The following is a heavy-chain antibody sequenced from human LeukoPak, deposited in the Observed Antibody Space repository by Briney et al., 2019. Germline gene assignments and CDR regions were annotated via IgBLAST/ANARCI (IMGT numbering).Heavy chain of an antibody. J-gene: IGHJ4*02. D-gene: IGHD5-18*01. CDR2: VSGSGGST. V-gene: IGHV3-23*01. Sequence: GGSLRLSCAASAFTFRSYAMIWVRQAPGKGLEWVSTVSGSGGSTYYADSVKGRFTISRDNSNNTLYLQMNSLRAEDTAVYYCAKGAASRGYTYVANWGQGTPVTVSS. CDR3: AKGAASRGYTYVAN. CDR1: AFTFRSYA.